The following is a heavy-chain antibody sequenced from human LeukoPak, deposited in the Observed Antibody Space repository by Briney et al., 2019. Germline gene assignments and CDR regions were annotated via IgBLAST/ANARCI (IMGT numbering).Heavy chain of an antibody. V-gene: IGHV4-39*07. D-gene: IGHD4-23*01. CDR2: IYYHENT. Sequence: SETLSLTCTVSGGSISSSSYYWGWIRQPPGKGLEWIGSIYYHENTYYNSSLKSRVTISVDTSKNQFSLKLSSVTAADTAVYYCAREDDYGGNVGYFDYWGQGTLVTVSS. J-gene: IGHJ4*02. CDR3: AREDDYGGNVGYFDY. CDR1: GGSISSSSYY.